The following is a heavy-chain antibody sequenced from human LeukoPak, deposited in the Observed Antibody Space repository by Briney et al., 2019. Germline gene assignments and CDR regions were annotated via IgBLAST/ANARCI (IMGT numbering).Heavy chain of an antibody. D-gene: IGHD6-13*01. J-gene: IGHJ4*02. CDR3: AKDMGAYSSLPDFDY. Sequence: GGSLRLSCAASGFTFSSYGMHWVRQAPGKGLEWVAFIRYDGSNKYYADSVKGRFTISRDNSKDTLYLQMNSLRAEDTAVYYCAKDMGAYSSLPDFDYWGQGTLVTVSS. V-gene: IGHV3-30*02. CDR2: IRYDGSNK. CDR1: GFTFSSYG.